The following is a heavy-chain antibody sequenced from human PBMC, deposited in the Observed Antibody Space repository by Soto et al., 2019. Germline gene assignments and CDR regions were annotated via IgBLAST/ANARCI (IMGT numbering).Heavy chain of an antibody. CDR2: ISPNSGGT. CDR3: GKGRXXXXXXXX. D-gene: IGHD3-10*01. CDR1: GYTFTGYY. Sequence: QVQLVQSGAEVKKSGASVKVSCKASGYTFTGYYIHWVRQAPGQGPEWMGEISPNSGGTKYAQRXXXRVTMTKXXSXXXXXMELSXXXXXXXXXXYCGKGRXXXXXXXXWGQ. J-gene: IGHJ1*01. V-gene: IGHV1-2*02.